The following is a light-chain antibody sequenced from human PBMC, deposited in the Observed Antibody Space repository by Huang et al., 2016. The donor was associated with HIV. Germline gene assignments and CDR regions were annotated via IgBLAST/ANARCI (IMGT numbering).Light chain of an antibody. J-gene: IGKJ1*01. CDR2: GAS. CDR3: QQYNNWPPWT. CDR1: QSVSSN. V-gene: IGKV3-15*01. Sequence: EIVMTQSPATLSVSPGDRATLSCRASQSVSSNLAWYQQKPGQAPRLLIYGASTRATVIPARFSGSGSGTEFTLTISSLQSEDFAVYYCQQYNNWPPWTFGQGTKVEIK.